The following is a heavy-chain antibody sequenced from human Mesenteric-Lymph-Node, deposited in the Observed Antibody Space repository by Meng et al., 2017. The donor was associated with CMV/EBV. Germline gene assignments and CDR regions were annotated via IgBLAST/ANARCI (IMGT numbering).Heavy chain of an antibody. D-gene: IGHD3-10*01. Sequence: SETLSLTCTVSGDSITTTNYYWAWIRQTPGKGLEWLGFIYNGGAINYNSYLKSRVTISVDTSKTQFSLRLTSVTAADTGVYYCARARGDFPYYYYGMDVWGQGTTVTVSS. V-gene: IGHV4-61*05. J-gene: IGHJ6*02. CDR2: IYNGGAI. CDR3: ARARGDFPYYYYGMDV. CDR1: GDSITTTNYY.